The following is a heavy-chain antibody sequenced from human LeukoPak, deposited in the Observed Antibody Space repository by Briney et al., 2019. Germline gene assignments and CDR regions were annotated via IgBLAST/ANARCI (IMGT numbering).Heavy chain of an antibody. V-gene: IGHV3-23*01. D-gene: IGHD3-16*02. Sequence: GTLRLSCAASGFTFSSYGMSWVRQAPGKGLEWVSAISGSGGSTYYADSVKGRFTISRDNSKNTLYLQMNSLRAEDTAVYYCAREDYDYVWGSYRYTTVYWSQGTLVTVSS. CDR3: AREDYDYVWGSYRYTTVY. CDR1: GFTFSSYG. CDR2: ISGSGGST. J-gene: IGHJ4*02.